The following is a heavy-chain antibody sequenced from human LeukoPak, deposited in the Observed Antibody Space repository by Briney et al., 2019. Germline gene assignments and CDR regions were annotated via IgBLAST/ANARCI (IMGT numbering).Heavy chain of an antibody. V-gene: IGHV3-23*01. Sequence: GGSLRLSCEASGFTFSRYAMNWVRQVPGKGLEWVSLISTSGNTHYADSVNGRFTISRDNSKRTLYLHMDTLRVEDTAVYYCAKDLDSTNLYEGPEDFWGQGTLVTVSS. CDR3: AKDLDSTNLYEGPEDF. CDR1: GFTFSRYA. D-gene: IGHD2/OR15-2a*01. CDR2: ISTSGNT. J-gene: IGHJ4*02.